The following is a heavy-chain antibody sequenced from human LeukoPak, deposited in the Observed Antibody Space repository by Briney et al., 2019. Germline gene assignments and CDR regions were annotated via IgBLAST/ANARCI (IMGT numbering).Heavy chain of an antibody. CDR3: ASGIAAAGSFDY. CDR1: GGSISSSSYY. CDR2: IYYSGST. Sequence: PSETLSLTCTVSGGSISSSSYYWGWIRQPPGKGLEWIGSIYYSGSTYYNPSLKSRVTISVDTSKNQFSLKLSSVTAADTAVYYCASGIAAAGSFDYWGQGTLVTVSS. V-gene: IGHV4-39*07. J-gene: IGHJ4*02. D-gene: IGHD6-13*01.